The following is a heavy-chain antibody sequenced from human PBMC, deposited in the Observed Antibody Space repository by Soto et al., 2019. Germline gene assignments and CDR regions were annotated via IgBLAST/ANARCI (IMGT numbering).Heavy chain of an antibody. CDR1: GFTFSSYS. V-gene: IGHV3-21*01. CDR3: AIVATISSGAFDI. J-gene: IGHJ3*02. Sequence: EVQLVESGGGLVKPGGSLRLSCAASGFTFSSYSMNWVRQAPGKGLEWVSSISSSSSYIYYADSVKGRFTISRDNFKNSLYLQMNSLRAEDTAVYYCAIVATISSGAFDIWGQGTMVTVSS. D-gene: IGHD5-12*01. CDR2: ISSSSSYI.